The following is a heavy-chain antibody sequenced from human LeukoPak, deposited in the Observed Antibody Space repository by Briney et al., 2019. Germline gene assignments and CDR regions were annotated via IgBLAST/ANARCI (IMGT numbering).Heavy chain of an antibody. D-gene: IGHD3-22*01. J-gene: IGHJ4*02. CDR3: ARVVSDYYDSGGYLDY. CDR1: GGSISSYY. Sequence: SETLSLTCTVSGGSISSYYWSWIRQPPGKGLEWIGYIYYSGSTNYNPSLKSRVTISVDTSKNQFSLKLSSVTAADTAVYYCARVVSDYYDSGGYLDYWGQGTLVTVSS. CDR2: IYYSGST. V-gene: IGHV4-59*01.